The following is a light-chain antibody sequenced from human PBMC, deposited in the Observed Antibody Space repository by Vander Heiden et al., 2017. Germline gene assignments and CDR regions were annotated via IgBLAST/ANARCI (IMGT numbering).Light chain of an antibody. J-gene: IGKJ5*01. Sequence: DIQMTQSRSSLSASVGERVTSTCRASQSITSRLNWYQQQPGQPPHLLFYAASRGQSGASFSFCGSSCATDFPLTSIMLQHEAFANYYAQHCYSTHSFGQGTQLEIK. V-gene: IGKV1-39*01. CDR3: QHCYSTHS. CDR1: QSITSR. CDR2: AAS.